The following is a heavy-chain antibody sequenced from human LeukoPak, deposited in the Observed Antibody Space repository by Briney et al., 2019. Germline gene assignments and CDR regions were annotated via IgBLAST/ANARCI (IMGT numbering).Heavy chain of an antibody. CDR1: GYTFTSYD. Sequence: ASVKVSCKASGYTFTSYDINWVRQATGQGLEWMGWINPNSGGTKYAQKFLGRVTMTRDTSISTAYMELSSLRSDDTAVYYCARDHSSSWYGVDYWGQGTLVTVSS. J-gene: IGHJ4*02. D-gene: IGHD6-13*01. CDR2: INPNSGGT. CDR3: ARDHSSSWYGVDY. V-gene: IGHV1-2*02.